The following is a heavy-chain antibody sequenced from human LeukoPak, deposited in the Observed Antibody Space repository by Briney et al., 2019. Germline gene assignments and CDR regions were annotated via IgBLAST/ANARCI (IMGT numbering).Heavy chain of an antibody. CDR1: GFTFSNYA. CDR2: ISYDGSNK. Sequence: PGGSLRLSCTASGFTFSNYAMHWVRQAPGKGLEWVAVISYDGSNKYYADSVKGRFTISRDNSKNTLYLQMNSLRAEDTAVYYCARDGPIVGATAFDYWGQGTLVTVSS. CDR3: ARDGPIVGATAFDY. J-gene: IGHJ4*02. D-gene: IGHD1-26*01. V-gene: IGHV3-30*04.